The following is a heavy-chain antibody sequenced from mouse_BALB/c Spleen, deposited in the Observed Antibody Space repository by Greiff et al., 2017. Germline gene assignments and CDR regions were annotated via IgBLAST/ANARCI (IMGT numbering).Heavy chain of an antibody. Sequence: QVQLKESGPGLVAPSQSLSITCTVSGFSLTSYGVHWVRQPPGKGLEWLGVIWAGGSTNYNSALMSRLSISKDNSKSQVFLKMNSLQTDDTAMYYCARDPPDEDYAMDYWGQGTSVTVSS. J-gene: IGHJ4*01. V-gene: IGHV2-9*02. CDR2: IWAGGST. CDR3: ARDPPDEDYAMDY. CDR1: GFSLTSYG.